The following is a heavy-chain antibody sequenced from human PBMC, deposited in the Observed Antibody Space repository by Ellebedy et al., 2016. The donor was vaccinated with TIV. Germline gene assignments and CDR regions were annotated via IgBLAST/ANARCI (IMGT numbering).Heavy chain of an antibody. CDR3: ATSTVARGSYSDY. CDR2: ISSSSSTI. Sequence: GGSLRLSCAASGFTFSSYSMNWVRQAPGKGLEWVSYISSSSSTIYSADSVKGRFTIPRDNAKNSLYLQMNSLRDEDTAVYYCATSTVARGSYSDYWGQGTLVTVSS. CDR1: GFTFSSYS. V-gene: IGHV3-48*02. D-gene: IGHD3-10*01. J-gene: IGHJ4*02.